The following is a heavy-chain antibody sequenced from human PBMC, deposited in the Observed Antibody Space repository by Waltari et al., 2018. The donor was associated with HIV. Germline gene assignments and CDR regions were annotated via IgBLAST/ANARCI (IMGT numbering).Heavy chain of an antibody. D-gene: IGHD3-10*01. CDR2: VIPMSGTA. CDR1: GGSFTSYS. CDR3: ASARETMGVDFDF. V-gene: IGHV1-69*08. J-gene: IGHJ4*02. Sequence: QVQLVQSGAEVRTPGSSVKVSCKASGGSFTSYSIHWVRQAPGQGLEGMGRVIPMSGTAMKAQKFQARVTISADKSATTAYMELTSLRTEDTAVYYCASARETMGVDFDFWGQGTLVTVSS.